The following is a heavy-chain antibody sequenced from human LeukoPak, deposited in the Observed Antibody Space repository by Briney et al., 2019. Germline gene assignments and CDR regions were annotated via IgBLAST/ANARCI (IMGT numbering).Heavy chain of an antibody. D-gene: IGHD6-13*01. CDR2: IYSGGST. CDR3: ARSQFSGGISDAFDI. V-gene: IGHV3-66*01. CDR1: GFTVSSNY. J-gene: IGHJ3*02. Sequence: GGSLRLSCAASGFTVSSNYMSWGRQAPGKGVEWVSVIYSGGSTYYADSVKRRFTISRDNSKNTLYLQMNSLRAEDTAVYYCARSQFSGGISDAFDIWGQGTMVTVSS.